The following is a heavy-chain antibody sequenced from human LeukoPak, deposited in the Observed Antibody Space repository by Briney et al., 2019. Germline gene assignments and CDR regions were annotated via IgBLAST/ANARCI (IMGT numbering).Heavy chain of an antibody. D-gene: IGHD3-10*01. CDR3: ARDMDVGFGELVDY. CDR2: IIPTLGVA. CDR1: GGTFTSHA. V-gene: IGHV1-69*04. Sequence: SVKVSCKASGGTFTSHAISWVRQAPGQGLEWMGRIIPTLGVATCAQKLQGRVTITADRSTSTAYMELRSLRSEDTAVYYCARDMDVGFGELVDYWGQGTLVTVSS. J-gene: IGHJ4*02.